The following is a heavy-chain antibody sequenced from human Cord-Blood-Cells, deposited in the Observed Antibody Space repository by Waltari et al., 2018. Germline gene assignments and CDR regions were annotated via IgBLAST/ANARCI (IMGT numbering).Heavy chain of an antibody. V-gene: IGHV4-30-2*01. CDR3: AREAYDDFWSGYYFDY. CDR2: IYHSGST. CDR1: GGSISSGGYS. Sequence: QLQLQESGSGLVKPSQTLSLTCAVSGGSISSGGYSWSWIRQPPGKGLEWIGYIYHSGSTYYNPSLKSRVTISVYRSKNQFSLKLSSVTAADTAVYYCAREAYDDFWSGYYFDYWGQGTLVTVSS. J-gene: IGHJ4*02. D-gene: IGHD3-3*01.